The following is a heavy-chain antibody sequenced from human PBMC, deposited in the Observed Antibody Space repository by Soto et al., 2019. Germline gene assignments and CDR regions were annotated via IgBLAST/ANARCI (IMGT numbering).Heavy chain of an antibody. CDR3: ARGRGVVIPAGTADAFDV. V-gene: IGHV1-18*01. D-gene: IGHD6-13*01. Sequence: AFVQVPCKTCGLSVKRVGVDGVRHVPEEVREWMGLISAFNDYTNLAQKFQGRITLTTDASTNTAYMELQILRSDDTAMYYCARGRGVVIPAGTADAFDVCGQRTILTV. J-gene: IGHJ3*01. CDR1: GLSVKRVG. CDR2: ISAFNDYT.